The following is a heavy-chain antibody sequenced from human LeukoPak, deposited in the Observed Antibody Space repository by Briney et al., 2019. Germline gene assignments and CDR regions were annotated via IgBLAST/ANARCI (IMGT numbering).Heavy chain of an antibody. Sequence: ASVKVSCKASGGTFSSYAISWVRQAPGQGLEWMGGIIPIFGTANYAQKFQGRVTITADESTSTAYMELSSLGSEDTAVYYCARGRMSGTPDYWGQGTLVTVSS. CDR2: IIPIFGTA. D-gene: IGHD1-26*01. V-gene: IGHV1-69*13. J-gene: IGHJ4*02. CDR3: ARGRMSGTPDY. CDR1: GGTFSSYA.